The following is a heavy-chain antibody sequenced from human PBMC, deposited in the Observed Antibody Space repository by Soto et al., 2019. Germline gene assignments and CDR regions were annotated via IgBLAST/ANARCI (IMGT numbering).Heavy chain of an antibody. V-gene: IGHV3-13*01. Sequence: PGGSLRLSCAAFGFTYRSYDMHWVRQVAGKGLEWVSSLGGAGAREYAESVKGRFVISRDNANSLYLQMDSLRAGDTAIYYCTSASFGVGRWLWGRGSPFTVSS. J-gene: IGHJ4*03. CDR2: LGGAGAR. CDR1: GFTYRSYD. D-gene: IGHD3-10*01. CDR3: TSASFGVGRWL.